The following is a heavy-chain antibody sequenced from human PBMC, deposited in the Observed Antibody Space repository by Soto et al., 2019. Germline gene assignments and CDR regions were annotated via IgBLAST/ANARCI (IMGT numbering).Heavy chain of an antibody. V-gene: IGHV1-46*03. Sequence: ASVKVYCKASGYTFTSYYMPWVRQAPGQGLEWMGIINPSGGSTSYAQKFQGRVTVTRDTSTSTVYMELSSLRSEDTAVYYCARGPYTVTTNRGPFDYWGQGTLVTVSS. J-gene: IGHJ4*02. CDR3: ARGPYTVTTNRGPFDY. D-gene: IGHD4-17*01. CDR2: INPSGGST. CDR1: GYTFTSYY.